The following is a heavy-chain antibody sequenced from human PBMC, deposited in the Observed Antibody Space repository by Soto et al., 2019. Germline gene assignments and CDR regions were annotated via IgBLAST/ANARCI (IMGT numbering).Heavy chain of an antibody. V-gene: IGHV3-33*01. Sequence: LRLSCAASGFSFSDYGMHWVRQAPGKGLEWVAVIWYDGSEKYYADSVKGRFTISRDNSKNTLYLQMNSLRVEDTALYYCARQSVGDIPPRGFDYWGQGALVTVSS. J-gene: IGHJ4*02. CDR1: GFSFSDYG. D-gene: IGHD3-16*01. CDR2: IWYDGSEK. CDR3: ARQSVGDIPPRGFDY.